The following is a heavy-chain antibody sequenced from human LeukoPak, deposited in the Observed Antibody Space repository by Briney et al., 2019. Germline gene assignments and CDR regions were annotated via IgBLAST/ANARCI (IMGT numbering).Heavy chain of an antibody. J-gene: IGHJ4*02. CDR3: AKVDFANDSSGYYYDY. CDR2: ISGSGGST. Sequence: PGGSLRLSCAASGFTFSSYGMHWVRQAPGKGLEWVSAISGSGGSTYYADSVKGRFTTSRDNSKNTLYLQMNSLRAEDTAVYYCAKVDFANDSSGYYYDYWGQGTLVTVSS. D-gene: IGHD3-22*01. V-gene: IGHV3-23*01. CDR1: GFTFSSYG.